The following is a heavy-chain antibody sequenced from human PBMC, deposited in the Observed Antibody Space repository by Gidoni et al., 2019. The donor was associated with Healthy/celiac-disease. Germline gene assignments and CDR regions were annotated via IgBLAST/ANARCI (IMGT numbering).Heavy chain of an antibody. Sequence: QVQLQESGPGLVKPSQTLSLTCTVSGGSLSSGSYYWSWIRQPAGKGLEWIGRIYTSGSTNYNPSLKSRVTISVDTSKNQFSLKLSSVTAADTAVYYCAREFVRGYSGYDLYYFDYWGQGTLVTVSS. CDR1: GGSLSSGSYY. CDR2: IYTSGST. CDR3: AREFVRGYSGYDLYYFDY. V-gene: IGHV4-61*02. J-gene: IGHJ4*02. D-gene: IGHD5-12*01.